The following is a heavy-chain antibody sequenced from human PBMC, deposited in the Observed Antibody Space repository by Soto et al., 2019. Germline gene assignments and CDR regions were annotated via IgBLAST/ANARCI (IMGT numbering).Heavy chain of an antibody. Sequence: SLTCTVSGGSISSYYWSWIRQPPGKGLEWIGYIYYSGSTNYNPSLKSRVTISVDTSKNQFSLKLSSVTAADTAVYYCAGMGYSIYYYGMDVWGQGTTVTVSS. V-gene: IGHV4-59*01. CDR1: GGSISSYY. CDR2: IYYSGST. CDR3: AGMGYSIYYYGMDV. J-gene: IGHJ6*02. D-gene: IGHD6-13*01.